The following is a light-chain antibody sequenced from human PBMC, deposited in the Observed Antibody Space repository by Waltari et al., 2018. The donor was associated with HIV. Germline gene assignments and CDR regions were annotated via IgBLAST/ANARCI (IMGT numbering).Light chain of an antibody. V-gene: IGLV6-57*03. CDR1: SGSIASTF. J-gene: IGLJ3*02. CDR2: KDE. Sequence: NFMLTQPHSVSESPGKTVTISCTRSSGSIASTFVQWYQQRPGSVPTTVIYKDEQRPSGVPDRFSGSIDSSFNSASLTISGLKTEDEADYHCQSYDSGNWVFGGGTKLTVL. CDR3: QSYDSGNWV.